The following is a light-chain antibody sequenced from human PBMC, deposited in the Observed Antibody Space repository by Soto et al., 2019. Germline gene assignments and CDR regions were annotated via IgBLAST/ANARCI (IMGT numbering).Light chain of an antibody. CDR3: QHSWT. V-gene: IGKV1-5*01. CDR1: QSISSW. Sequence: GDRVTITCRASQSISSWLAWYQQKPGKAPKLLIYDASSLESGVPSRFSGSGSGTEFTLTISSLQPDDFATYYCQHSWTFGQGTKVDIK. J-gene: IGKJ1*01. CDR2: DAS.